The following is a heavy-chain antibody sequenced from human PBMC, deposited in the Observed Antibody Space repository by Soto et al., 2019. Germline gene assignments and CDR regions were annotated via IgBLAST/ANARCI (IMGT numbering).Heavy chain of an antibody. D-gene: IGHD4-17*01. Sequence: GGSLRLSCAVSGFSVSDYEMNWVRQAPGKGLEWVSYINSGGSSIKYSDSVKGRFTMSRDNARNSLFLQMDSLTDEDTAVYYCASENYGDAFDFWGQGTLVTVS. CDR1: GFSVSDYE. J-gene: IGHJ4*02. CDR3: ASENYGDAFDF. CDR2: INSGGSSI. V-gene: IGHV3-48*03.